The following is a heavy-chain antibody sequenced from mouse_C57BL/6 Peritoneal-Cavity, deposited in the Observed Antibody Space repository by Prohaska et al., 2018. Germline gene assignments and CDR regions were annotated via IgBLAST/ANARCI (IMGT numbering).Heavy chain of an antibody. V-gene: IGHV1-75*01. CDR2: IFPGSGST. CDR3: ARGQIITTVVAFDY. CDR1: GYTFTDYY. D-gene: IGHD1-1*01. J-gene: IGHJ2*01. Sequence: QVQLQQSGLELVQPVASVKISCKASGYTFTDYYINYVKQRPGQGLEWIGWIFPGSGSTYYNEKFKGKATLTVDKSSSTAYMLLSSLPSEDSAVYSCARGQIITTVVAFDYWGQGTTVTVSS.